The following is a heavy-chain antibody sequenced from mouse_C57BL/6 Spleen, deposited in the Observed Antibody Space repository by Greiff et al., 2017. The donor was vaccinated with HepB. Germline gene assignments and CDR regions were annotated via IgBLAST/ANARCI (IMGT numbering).Heavy chain of an antibody. J-gene: IGHJ3*01. Sequence: EVKLMESGGGLVKPGGSLKLSCAASGFTFSDYGMHWVRQAPEKGLEWVAYISSGSSTIYYADKVKGRFTISRDNAKNTLFLQMPGLRSEDTAMYYCAKSLYAYWGQGTLVTVSA. CDR3: AKSLYAY. CDR2: ISSGSSTI. CDR1: GFTFSDYG. D-gene: IGHD6-1*01. V-gene: IGHV5-17*01.